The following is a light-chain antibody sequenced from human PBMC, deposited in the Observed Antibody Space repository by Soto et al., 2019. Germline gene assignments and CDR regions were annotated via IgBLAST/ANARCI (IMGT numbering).Light chain of an antibody. CDR2: EVS. V-gene: IGLV2-23*02. CDR1: SSDVVIYNL. Sequence: QSVLTQPASVSGSPGQSITISCTGTSSDVVIYNLVFWYQQHPGKAPKLMIYEVSKRPSGVSNLFSGSKSGNTASLTISGLQAEDEADYYCCSYAGSSTSPYVFGTGTKVTVL. CDR3: CSYAGSSTSPYV. J-gene: IGLJ1*01.